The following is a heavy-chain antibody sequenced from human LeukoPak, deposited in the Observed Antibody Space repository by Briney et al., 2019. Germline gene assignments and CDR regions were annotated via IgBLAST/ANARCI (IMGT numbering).Heavy chain of an antibody. V-gene: IGHV1-69*04. CDR1: GGTFSSYA. CDR2: IIPILGIA. D-gene: IGHD3-9*01. J-gene: IGHJ4*02. Sequence: ASVKVSCKASGGTFSSYAISWVRQAPGQGLEWMGRIIPILGIANYAQKFQGRVTITADKSTSTAYMELSSLRSEDTAVYYCARDHPNYDILTGYGDGFDYWGQGTLVTVSS. CDR3: ARDHPNYDILTGYGDGFDY.